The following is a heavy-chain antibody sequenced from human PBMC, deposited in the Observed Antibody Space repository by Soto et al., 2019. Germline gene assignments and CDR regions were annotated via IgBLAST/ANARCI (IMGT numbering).Heavy chain of an antibody. J-gene: IGHJ6*03. Sequence: ASVKLSCKASGYTFTSYDINWVRQATGQGLEWMGWMNPNSGNTGYAQKFQGRVTMTRNTSISTAYMELSSLSSEDTAVYYCARGIGGSSWGDGYYYMDVWGKGTTVTVSS. D-gene: IGHD6-13*01. CDR1: GYTFTSYD. CDR2: MNPNSGNT. V-gene: IGHV1-8*01. CDR3: ARGIGGSSWGDGYYYMDV.